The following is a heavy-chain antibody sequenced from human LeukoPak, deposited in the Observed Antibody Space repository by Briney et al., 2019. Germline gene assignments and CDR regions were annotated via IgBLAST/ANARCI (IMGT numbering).Heavy chain of an antibody. CDR2: ISYDGSNK. D-gene: IGHD3-10*01. CDR3: ARDPQGLLWFGEWGQPDY. V-gene: IGHV3-30-3*01. J-gene: IGHJ4*02. CDR1: GFTFSSYA. Sequence: GGSLRLSCAASGFTFSSYAMHWVRQAPGKGLEWVAVISYDGSNKYYADSVKGRFTISRDNSKNTLYLQMNSLRAEDTAVYYCARDPQGLLWFGEWGQPDYWGQGTLVTVSS.